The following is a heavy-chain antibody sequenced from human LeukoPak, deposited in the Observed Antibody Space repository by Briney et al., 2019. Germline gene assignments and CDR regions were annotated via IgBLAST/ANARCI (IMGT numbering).Heavy chain of an antibody. Sequence: VGSLRLSCAASGFTFRSYAMSWVRQAPGKGLEWVATISNSGGNTYYADSVKGRFTISRDNSKNTLYLQMNSLRAEDTALYYCAKDPVMTGGAWDVWGQGTMVTVSS. CDR3: AKDPVMTGGAWDV. J-gene: IGHJ3*01. CDR1: GFTFRSYA. V-gene: IGHV3-23*01. D-gene: IGHD3-16*01. CDR2: ISNSGGNT.